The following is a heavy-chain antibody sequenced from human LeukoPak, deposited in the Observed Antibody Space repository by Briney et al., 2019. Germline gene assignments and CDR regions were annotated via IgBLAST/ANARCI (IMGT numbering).Heavy chain of an antibody. Sequence: ASVKVSCKASGYTFTSYGISWVRQAPGQGLEWMGWISAYNGNTNYAQKLQGRVTMTTDTSTSTAYMELRSLRSDDTAVYYCARDLQLELLRGDDAFDIWGQGTMVTVSS. CDR1: GYTFTSYG. CDR2: ISAYNGNT. D-gene: IGHD1-7*01. J-gene: IGHJ3*02. V-gene: IGHV1-18*01. CDR3: ARDLQLELLRGDDAFDI.